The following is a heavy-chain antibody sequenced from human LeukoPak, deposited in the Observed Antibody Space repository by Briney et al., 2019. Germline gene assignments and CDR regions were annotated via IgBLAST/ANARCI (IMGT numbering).Heavy chain of an antibody. Sequence: GASVTVSCKPSGYTFSDFGITWVRQAPGQGLEWMGWISGDSGQTNYAQKVQGRVTMTTDTSTSTAYMELRSLRSDDTAVYYCARSGRGTYYYFDLWGQGTLVTVSS. J-gene: IGHJ4*02. CDR1: GYTFSDFG. V-gene: IGHV1-18*01. D-gene: IGHD1-26*01. CDR3: ARSGRGTYYYFDL. CDR2: ISGDSGQT.